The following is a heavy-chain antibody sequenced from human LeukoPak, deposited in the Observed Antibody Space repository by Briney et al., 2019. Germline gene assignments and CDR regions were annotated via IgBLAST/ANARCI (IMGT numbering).Heavy chain of an antibody. V-gene: IGHV4-34*01. CDR2: INHSGST. D-gene: IGHD3-10*01. CDR1: GGSFSGYY. Sequence: SETLSLTCAVYGGSFSGYYWSWIRQPPGKGLEWIGEINHSGSTNYNPSLKSRVTISVDTSKNQFSLKLSSVTAADTAVYYCARDFTMVRGSSIWGQGTMVTVSS. CDR3: ARDFTMVRGSSI. J-gene: IGHJ3*02.